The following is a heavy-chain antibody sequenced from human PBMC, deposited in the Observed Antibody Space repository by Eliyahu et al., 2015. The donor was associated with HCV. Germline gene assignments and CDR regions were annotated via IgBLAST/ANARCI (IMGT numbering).Heavy chain of an antibody. CDR1: GFTFSNSA. V-gene: IGHV3-23*01. CDR2: INARGITT. J-gene: IGHJ4*02. D-gene: IGHD3-3*01. CDR3: ASADTPFGMVIRGWKY. Sequence: EVHLLESGGGLVQPGGSLRLSCAASGFTFSNSAMSWVRQGPGKGLEWVATINARGITTYYADSVKGRFTISRDNSKNTLYLQLNRLRVDDTALYYCASADTPFGMVIRGWKYWGQGTLVTVSS.